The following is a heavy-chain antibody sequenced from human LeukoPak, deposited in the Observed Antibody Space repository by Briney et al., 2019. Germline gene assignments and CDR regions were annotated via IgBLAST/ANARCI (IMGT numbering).Heavy chain of an antibody. CDR3: AKYRSMTRLNVAAAYWYFDL. CDR1: GFTFSSYA. J-gene: IGHJ2*01. CDR2: ISGSGGST. Sequence: GGSLRLSCAASGFTFSSYAMSWVRQAPGKGLEWVSGISGSGGSTYYADSVKGRFTISRDSAKNTLYIEMKSLRVEEPAVYYCAKYRSMTRLNVAAAYWYFDLWGRGTLATVSS. V-gene: IGHV3-23*01. D-gene: IGHD3-16*01.